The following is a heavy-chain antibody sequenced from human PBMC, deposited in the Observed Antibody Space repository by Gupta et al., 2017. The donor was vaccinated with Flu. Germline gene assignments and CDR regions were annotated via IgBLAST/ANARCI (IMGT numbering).Heavy chain of an antibody. CDR2: IGTAGDT. CDR1: GFTFSSYD. D-gene: IGHD3-10*01. CDR3: ARAMNYYGSGHYYYGMDV. Sequence: EVQLVESGGGLVQPGGSLRLSCAASGFTFSSYDMHWVRQATGKGLEWVSAIGTAGDTYYPGSVKGRFTISRENAKNSLYLQMNSLRAGDTAVYYCARAMNYYGSGHYYYGMDVWGRDHGHRLL. J-gene: IGHJ6*02. V-gene: IGHV3-13*04.